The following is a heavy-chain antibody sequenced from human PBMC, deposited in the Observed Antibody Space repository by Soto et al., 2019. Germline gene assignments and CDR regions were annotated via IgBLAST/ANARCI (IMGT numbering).Heavy chain of an antibody. CDR3: ERYGTRADW. D-gene: IGHD1-1*01. Sequence: EVQLVESGGGFVQPGGSLRLSCAASGFTFRNYEMNWVRKAPGKGLEWVSYISSSGITTYYADFAAGRFTISRDNAKESLYLHFNSLRVEDTAVYYCERYGTRADWWGPGTQVTVSS. J-gene: IGHJ4*02. CDR1: GFTFRNYE. CDR2: ISSSGITT. V-gene: IGHV3-48*03.